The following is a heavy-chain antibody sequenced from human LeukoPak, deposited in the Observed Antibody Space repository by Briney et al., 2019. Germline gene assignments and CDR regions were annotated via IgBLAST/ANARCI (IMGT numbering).Heavy chain of an antibody. J-gene: IGHJ5*02. D-gene: IGHD3-10*01. CDR1: GGSISSGGYS. Sequence: SETLSLTCAVSGGSISSGGYSWSWIRQPPGKGLEWTGYIYHSGSTYYNPSLKSRVTISVDRSKNQFSLKLSSVTAADTAVYYCARAKGRLSNWFDPWGQGTLVTVSS. CDR2: IYHSGST. V-gene: IGHV4-30-2*01. CDR3: ARAKGRLSNWFDP.